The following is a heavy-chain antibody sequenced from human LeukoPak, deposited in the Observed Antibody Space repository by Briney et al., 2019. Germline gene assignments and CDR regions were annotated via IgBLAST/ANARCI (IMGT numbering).Heavy chain of an antibody. Sequence: GGSLSLSCAASGFTVSNAFRHWVRQAPGKGLEWVSVIEPGNSAYYADSVQGRFTISRDKSKNTLYLQMNSLRAEDTGVYYCVKGQGFILQFWGQGTLVTVAS. V-gene: IGHV3-53*01. CDR3: VKGQGFILQF. CDR1: GFTVSNAF. D-gene: IGHD3-16*02. CDR2: IEPGNSA. J-gene: IGHJ4*02.